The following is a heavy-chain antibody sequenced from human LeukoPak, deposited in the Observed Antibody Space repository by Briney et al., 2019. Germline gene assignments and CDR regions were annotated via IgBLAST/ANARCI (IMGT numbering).Heavy chain of an antibody. CDR3: ARQTPTVTWGWSNWFDP. Sequence: SETLSLTCTVSGGSISSGFYYWSWIRQPAGKGLEWIGRIYTSGSTNYNPSLNSRVTISVDTSKNQFSLKLSSVTAADTAVYYCARQTPTVTWGWSNWFDPWGQGTLVTVSS. J-gene: IGHJ5*02. D-gene: IGHD4-17*01. V-gene: IGHV4-61*02. CDR1: GGSISSGFYY. CDR2: IYTSGST.